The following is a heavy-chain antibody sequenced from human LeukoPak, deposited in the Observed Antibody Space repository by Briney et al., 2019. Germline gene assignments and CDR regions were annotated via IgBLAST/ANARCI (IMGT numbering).Heavy chain of an antibody. CDR2: TYFRSKWYN. CDR3: ANFYLDN. CDR1: GDTVSSNSAA. V-gene: IGHV6-1*01. J-gene: IGHJ4*02. Sequence: SQTLSLTCAISGDTVSSNSAAWTWIRQSPSRGLEWLGRTYFRSKWYNDYAESVKGRISINPDTSKNQFSLQLNSVNPEDTAVYYCANFYLDNWSQGSLVTGSS.